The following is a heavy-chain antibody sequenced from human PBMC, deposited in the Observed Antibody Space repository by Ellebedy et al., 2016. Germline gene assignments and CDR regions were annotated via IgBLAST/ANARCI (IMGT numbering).Heavy chain of an antibody. D-gene: IGHD1-1*01. J-gene: IGHJ6*02. Sequence: GGSLRLSCAASGFTFSNFAMNWVRQAPGKGLEWISVLYSGGTILYADSVKGRFTISRDNAKNTLYLQMNSLRAEDTAVYYCARGAHDDYYYGMDVWGQGTTVTVSS. V-gene: IGHV3-66*01. CDR2: LYSGGTI. CDR3: ARGAHDDYYYGMDV. CDR1: GFTFSNFA.